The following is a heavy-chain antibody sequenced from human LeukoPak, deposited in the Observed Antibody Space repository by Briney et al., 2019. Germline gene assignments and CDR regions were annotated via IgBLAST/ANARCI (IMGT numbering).Heavy chain of an antibody. V-gene: IGHV3-23*01. CDR1: GFTFSSYA. Sequence: GGSLRLSCAASGFTFSSYAMSWVRQAPGKGLEWVSAISGSGGSTYYADSVKGRFTISRDNAKNSLYLQMNSLRAEDTAVYYCARGNGGWYGGYYYYYMDVWGKGTTVTISS. CDR2: ISGSGGST. CDR3: ARGNGGWYGGYYYYYMDV. J-gene: IGHJ6*03. D-gene: IGHD6-19*01.